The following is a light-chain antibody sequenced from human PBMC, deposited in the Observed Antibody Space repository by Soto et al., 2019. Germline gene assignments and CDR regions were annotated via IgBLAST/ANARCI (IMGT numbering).Light chain of an antibody. J-gene: IGKJ1*01. CDR2: WAS. CDR1: QSIFYSSNNKNY. CDR3: QQYYSTPWT. Sequence: DIVMTQSPDSLAVSLGERATINCKSSQSIFYSSNNKNYLTWYQQKPGQPPKLLIYWASTRESGVPDRFSGSGSGTDFTLTISSLQAEDVTVYYCQQYYSTPWTLGQGTKVDTK. V-gene: IGKV4-1*01.